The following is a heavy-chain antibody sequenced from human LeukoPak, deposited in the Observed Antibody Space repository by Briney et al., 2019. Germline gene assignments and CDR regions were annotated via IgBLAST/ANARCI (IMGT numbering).Heavy chain of an antibody. CDR1: CGSFSGYY. CDR3: ARGGSSSVFSWFDP. V-gene: IGHV4-34*01. Sequence: SETLSLTCAVYCGSFSGYYGSWIRQPPGKGLEWIGEINHCGSTNYNPPLKSRVTISVDTSKNQYSLTLSSVTAADTAVYYCARGGSSSVFSWFDPWGQRTLVTVSS. D-gene: IGHD6-6*01. J-gene: IGHJ5*02. CDR2: INHCGST.